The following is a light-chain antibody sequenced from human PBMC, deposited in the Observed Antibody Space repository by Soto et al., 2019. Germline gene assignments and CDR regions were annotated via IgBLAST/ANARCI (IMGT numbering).Light chain of an antibody. J-gene: IGKJ5*01. CDR2: GAS. V-gene: IGKV3-15*01. Sequence: EIVLTQSPDTLSLSPGERATLSCRASQSVTTSLAWYQQKAGQAPRLLIYGASTRATGIPARFSGSGSGTEFTLTISSLQSEDFAVYYCQQYNNWPSITFGQGTRLEI. CDR3: QQYNNWPSIT. CDR1: QSVTTS.